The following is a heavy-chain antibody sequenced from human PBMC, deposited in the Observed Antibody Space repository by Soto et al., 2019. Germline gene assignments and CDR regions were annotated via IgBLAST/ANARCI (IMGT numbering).Heavy chain of an antibody. CDR3: ASGTFWPDDY. Sequence: PSETLSLTCAVSGYSISSGYYWGWIRQPPGKGLEWIGSIYHSGSTYYNPSLKSRVTISVDTSKNQFSLKLSSVTAADTAVYYCASGTFWPDDYWGQGTLVTVSS. J-gene: IGHJ4*02. D-gene: IGHD1-1*01. V-gene: IGHV4-38-2*01. CDR2: IYHSGST. CDR1: GYSISSGYY.